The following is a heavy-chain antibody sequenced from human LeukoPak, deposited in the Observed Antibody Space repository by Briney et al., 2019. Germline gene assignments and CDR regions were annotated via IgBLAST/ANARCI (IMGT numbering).Heavy chain of an antibody. J-gene: IGHJ4*02. CDR1: GFTFSSYE. CDR3: ARDLYSGSYWENDY. Sequence: GGSLRLSCAASGFTFSSYEMNWVRQAPGKGLEWVSYISSSGSTIYYADSVKGRFTISRDNAKNSLYLQMNSLRAEDTAVYYCARDLYSGSYWENDYWGQGTLVTVSS. D-gene: IGHD1-26*01. CDR2: ISSSGSTI. V-gene: IGHV3-48*03.